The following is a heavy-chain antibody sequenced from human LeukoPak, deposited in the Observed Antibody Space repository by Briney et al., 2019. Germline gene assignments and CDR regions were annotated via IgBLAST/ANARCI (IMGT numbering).Heavy chain of an antibody. Sequence: ASVKVSCKASGYTFTGYYMHWVRQAPGQGLEWMGRINPNSGGTNYAQKFQGRVTMTRDTSISTAYMELSRLRSDDTAVYYCARSPSPVIVVVRFNWFDPWGQGTLVTVSS. CDR3: ARSPSPVIVVVRFNWFDP. CDR1: GYTFTGYY. CDR2: INPNSGGT. D-gene: IGHD3-22*01. J-gene: IGHJ5*02. V-gene: IGHV1-2*06.